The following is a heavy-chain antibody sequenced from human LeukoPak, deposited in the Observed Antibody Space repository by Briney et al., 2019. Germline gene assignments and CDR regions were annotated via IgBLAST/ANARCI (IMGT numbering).Heavy chain of an antibody. CDR2: INTDGSIA. J-gene: IGHJ4*02. Sequence: GGSLRLSCAASGFTFTSHWMHWVRQGPGKGLVWVSQINTDGSIAFYADSVKGRFTISRDNAKNTLYLQMNSLRAEDTAIYYCARDRTPDTLDYWGQGTPVTASS. CDR3: ARDRTPDTLDY. CDR1: GFTFTSHW. V-gene: IGHV3-74*01. D-gene: IGHD2-15*01.